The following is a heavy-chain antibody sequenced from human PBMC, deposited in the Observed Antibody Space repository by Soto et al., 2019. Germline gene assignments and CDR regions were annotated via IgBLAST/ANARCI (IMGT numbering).Heavy chain of an antibody. CDR1: GGTFSSYT. CDR2: IIPILGIA. V-gene: IGHV1-69*02. CDR3: ARYDYIWGSYRNDAFDI. J-gene: IGHJ3*02. Sequence: QVQLVQSGAEVKKPGSSVKVSCKASGGTFSSYTISWVRQAPGQGLEWMGRIIPILGIANYAQKFKGRVTITADKSTSPAYIELSSLRSEDTAVYYCARYDYIWGSYRNDAFDIWGQGTMVTVSS. D-gene: IGHD3-16*02.